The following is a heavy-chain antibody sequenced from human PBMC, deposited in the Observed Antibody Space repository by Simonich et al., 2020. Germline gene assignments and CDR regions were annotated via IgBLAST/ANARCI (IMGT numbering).Heavy chain of an antibody. CDR1: GFTFSSYA. Sequence: GGGLVQPGGSLRLSCAASGFTFSSYAMSWVRQAPGKGLEWVSAISGSGGSTYYADSVKGRFTISRDNSKNTLYLQMNSLRAVDTAVYYCAKDLGERITMIVVVIDAFDIWGQGTMVTVSS. J-gene: IGHJ3*02. CDR2: ISGSGGST. V-gene: IGHV3-23*01. CDR3: AKDLGERITMIVVVIDAFDI. D-gene: IGHD3-22*01.